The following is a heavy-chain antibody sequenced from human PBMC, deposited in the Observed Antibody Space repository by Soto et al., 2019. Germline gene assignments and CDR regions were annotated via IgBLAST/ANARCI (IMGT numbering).Heavy chain of an antibody. CDR2: ISGSGGST. CDR3: AKDPPSIAAAGTTFDY. Sequence: GGSLRLSCAASGFTFSSYAMSWVRQAPGKGLEWVSAISGSGGSTYYADSVKGRFTISRDNSKNTLYLQMNSLRAEDTAVYYCAKDPPSIAAAGTTFDYWGQGTLVTVSS. J-gene: IGHJ4*02. V-gene: IGHV3-23*01. D-gene: IGHD6-13*01. CDR1: GFTFSSYA.